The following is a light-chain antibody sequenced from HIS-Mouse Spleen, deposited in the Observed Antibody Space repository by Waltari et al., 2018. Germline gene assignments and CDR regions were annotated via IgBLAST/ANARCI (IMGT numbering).Light chain of an antibody. CDR1: SSDVGGYNH. CDR2: DVS. J-gene: IGLJ2*01. Sequence: QPASVSGSPGQSITISCPGTSSDVGGYNHVSWYQQHPGKAPKLMIYDVSNRPSGVSNRFSGSKSGNTASLTISGLQAEDEADYYCSSYTSSSTLVFGGGTKLTVL. CDR3: SSYTSSSTLV. V-gene: IGLV2-14*03.